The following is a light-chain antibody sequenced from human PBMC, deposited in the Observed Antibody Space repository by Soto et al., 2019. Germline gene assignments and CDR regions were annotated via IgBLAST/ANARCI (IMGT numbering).Light chain of an antibody. V-gene: IGKV1-5*03. Sequence: DIQMTQSPSTLSASVGDRVTITCRASQSISGWLAWYQQKPGKAPKLLIYKASSLESGVPSRFSGSGSGTEFTLTISSLQPDDFATYYCQHYNNFSPYTFGQGTKLEIK. CDR1: QSISGW. CDR3: QHYNNFSPYT. J-gene: IGKJ2*01. CDR2: KAS.